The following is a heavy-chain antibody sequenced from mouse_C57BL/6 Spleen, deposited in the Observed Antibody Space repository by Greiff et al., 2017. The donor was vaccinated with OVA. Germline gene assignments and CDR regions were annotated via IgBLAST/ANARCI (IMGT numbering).Heavy chain of an antibody. D-gene: IGHD2-2*01. CDR2: INPSTGGT. J-gene: IGHJ4*01. Sequence: EVHLVESGPELVKPGASVKISCKASGYSFTGYYMNWVKQSPEKSLEWIGEINPSTGGTTYNQKFKAKATLTVDKSSSTAYMQLKSLTSEDSAVYYCARGGGYEDAMDYWGQGTSVTVSS. CDR1: GYSFTGYY. V-gene: IGHV1-42*01. CDR3: ARGGGYEDAMDY.